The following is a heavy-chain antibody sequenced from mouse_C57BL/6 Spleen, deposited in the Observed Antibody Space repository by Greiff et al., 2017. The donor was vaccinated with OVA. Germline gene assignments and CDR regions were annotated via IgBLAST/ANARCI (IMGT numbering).Heavy chain of an antibody. CDR1: GYTFTSYW. D-gene: IGHD2-5*01. Sequence: VKLQQPGAELVKPGASVKLSCKASGYTFTSYWMQWVKQRPGQGLEWIGEIDPSDSYTNYNQKFKGKATLTVDTSSSTAYMQLSSLTSEDSAVYYCAIYYSNYDDYWGQGTTLTVSS. V-gene: IGHV1-50*01. J-gene: IGHJ2*01. CDR3: AIYYSNYDDY. CDR2: IDPSDSYT.